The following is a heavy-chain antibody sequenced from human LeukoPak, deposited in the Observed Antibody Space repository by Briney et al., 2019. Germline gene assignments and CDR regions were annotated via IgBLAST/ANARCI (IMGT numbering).Heavy chain of an antibody. J-gene: IGHJ5*02. D-gene: IGHD6-19*01. CDR3: ARGAGYSSGWGNWFDP. V-gene: IGHV4-59*01. CDR1: GGSISSYY. CDR2: IYYSGST. Sequence: SETLSLTCTVSGGSISSYYWSWLRQPPGKGLEWIGYIYYSGSTNYNPSLKSRVTISVDTSKHQFSLKLSSVTAADTAVYYCARGAGYSSGWGNWFDPWGQGTLVTVSS.